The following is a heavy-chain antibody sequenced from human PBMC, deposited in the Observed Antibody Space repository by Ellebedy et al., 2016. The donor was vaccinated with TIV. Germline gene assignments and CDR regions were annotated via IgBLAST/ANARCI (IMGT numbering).Heavy chain of an antibody. CDR3: ASPKTSGSPFDY. J-gene: IGHJ4*02. V-gene: IGHV3-7*01. CDR2: IKTDGSET. Sequence: PGGSLRLSCAAWGFSFSNFWMSWVRQAPGKGLEWVAHIKTDGSETYYVDSVKGRFTISRENAKNALFLQMDGLRVDDSAVYYCASPKTSGSPFDYWGQGTLVTVSS. CDR1: GFSFSNFW. D-gene: IGHD1-26*01.